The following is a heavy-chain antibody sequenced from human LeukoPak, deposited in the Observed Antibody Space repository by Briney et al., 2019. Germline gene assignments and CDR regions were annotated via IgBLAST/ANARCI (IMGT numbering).Heavy chain of an antibody. J-gene: IGHJ6*02. CDR1: GYSFTSYW. CDR2: IYPGDSDT. D-gene: IGHD4-17*01. V-gene: IGHV5-51*01. CDR3: ARHFKTVTTSYGMDV. Sequence: HGESLKISCKGSGYSFTSYWIGWVRQMPGKGLEWMGIIYPGDSDTRYSPSFQGQVTISADKSISTAYLQWSSLKASDTAMYYCARHFKTVTTSYGMDVWGQGTTVTVSS.